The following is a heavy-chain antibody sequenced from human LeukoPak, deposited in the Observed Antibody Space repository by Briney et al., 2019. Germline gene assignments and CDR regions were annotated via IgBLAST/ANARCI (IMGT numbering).Heavy chain of an antibody. CDR3: ATHRDGSGSYGFDFDY. CDR2: ISYDGSNK. J-gene: IGHJ4*02. CDR1: GFTFSSYA. Sequence: GWSLRLSCASSGFTFSSYAMHGLRQAPGKGLEGVAVISYDGSNKYYADSVKGRFTISRENSKNTLYLQMNSLRAEDTAVYYCATHRDGSGSYGFDFDYWGQGTLVTVSS. V-gene: IGHV3-30*04. D-gene: IGHD3-10*01.